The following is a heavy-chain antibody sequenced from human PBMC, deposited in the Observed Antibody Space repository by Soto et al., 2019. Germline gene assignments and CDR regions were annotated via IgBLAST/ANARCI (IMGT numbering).Heavy chain of an antibody. J-gene: IGHJ6*02. Sequence: SETLSLTCTVSGGSISSYYWSWIRQPPGKGLEWIGYIYYSGSTNYNPSLKSRVTISVDTSKNQFSLKLSSVTAADTAVYYCARDRKATMVRGSSPPTYGMDVWGQGTLVTVSS. V-gene: IGHV4-59*01. CDR2: IYYSGST. CDR1: GGSISSYY. D-gene: IGHD3-10*01. CDR3: ARDRKATMVRGSSPPTYGMDV.